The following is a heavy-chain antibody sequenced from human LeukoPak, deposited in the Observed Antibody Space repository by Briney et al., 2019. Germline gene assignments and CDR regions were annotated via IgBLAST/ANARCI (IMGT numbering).Heavy chain of an antibody. J-gene: IGHJ4*02. CDR1: GYTFTGYY. CDR3: ARRYPDYGDYDY. Sequence: ASVKVSCKASGYTFTGYYMHWVRQTPGQGLEWMGWINPNSGGTNYAQKFQGRVTMTRDTSISTAYMELSRLRSDDTAVYYCARRYPDYGDYDYWGQGTLVTVSS. V-gene: IGHV1-2*02. CDR2: INPNSGGT. D-gene: IGHD4-17*01.